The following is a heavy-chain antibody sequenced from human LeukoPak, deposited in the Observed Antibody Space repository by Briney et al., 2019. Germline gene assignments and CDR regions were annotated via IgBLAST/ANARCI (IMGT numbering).Heavy chain of an antibody. CDR2: IYTSGST. J-gene: IGHJ6*03. V-gene: IGHV4-4*07. CDR3: ARQPRQQYLAPYYYYYYMDV. D-gene: IGHD6-13*01. Sequence: SETLSLTCTVSGGSISSYYWSWIRQPAGKGLEWIGRIYTSGSTNYNPSLKSRVTMSVDTSKNQFSLKLSSVTAADTAVYYCARQPRQQYLAPYYYYYYMDVWGKGTTVTVSS. CDR1: GGSISSYY.